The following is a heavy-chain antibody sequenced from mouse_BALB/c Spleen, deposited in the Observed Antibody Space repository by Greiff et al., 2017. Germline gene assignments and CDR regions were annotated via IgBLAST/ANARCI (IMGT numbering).Heavy chain of an antibody. CDR2: ISYSGST. J-gene: IGHJ4*01. V-gene: IGHV3-8*02. CDR1: GDSITSGY. CDR3: AREYGNYEDYYAMDY. Sequence: EVKLVESGPSLVKPSQTLSLTCSVTGDSITSGYWNWIRKFPGNKLEYMGYISYSGSTYYNPSLKSRISITRDTSKNQYYLQLNSVTTEDTATYYCAREYGNYEDYYAMDYWGQGTSVTVSS. D-gene: IGHD2-10*02.